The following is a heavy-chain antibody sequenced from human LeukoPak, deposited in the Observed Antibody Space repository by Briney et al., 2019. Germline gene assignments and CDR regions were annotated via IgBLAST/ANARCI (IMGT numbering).Heavy chain of an antibody. Sequence: PGGSLRLSCAASGFTFSSYSMNWVRQAPGKGLEWVAYITSSSGNIYYADSVRGRFTISRDNAKNSLYLQMSSLRDEDTAVYYCARSPDSGGWYVWFDPWGQGTLVTVSS. CDR2: ITSSSGNI. CDR3: ARSPDSGGWYVWFDP. V-gene: IGHV3-48*02. D-gene: IGHD6-19*01. J-gene: IGHJ5*02. CDR1: GFTFSSYS.